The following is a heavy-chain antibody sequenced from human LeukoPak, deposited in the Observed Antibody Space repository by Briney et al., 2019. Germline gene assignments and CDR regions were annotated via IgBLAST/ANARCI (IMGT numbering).Heavy chain of an antibody. CDR3: ARAPSGGYYYDSSGYSLFDP. CDR2: IIPILGIA. J-gene: IGHJ5*02. CDR1: GGTFSSYA. V-gene: IGHV1-69*04. D-gene: IGHD3-22*01. Sequence: GSSVKVSCKASGGTFSSYAISWVRQAPGQGLEWMGRIIPILGIANYAQKFQGRVTITADKSTSTAYMELSSLRSEDTAVYYCARAPSGGYYYDSSGYSLFDPWGQGTLVTVSS.